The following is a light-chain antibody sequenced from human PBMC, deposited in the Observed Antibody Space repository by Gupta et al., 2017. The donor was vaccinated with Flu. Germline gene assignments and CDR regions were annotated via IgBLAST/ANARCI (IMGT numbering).Light chain of an antibody. CDR2: KAS. CDR3: QQYNSRYS. CDR1: QSISSW. V-gene: IGKV1-5*03. J-gene: IGKJ2*03. Sequence: MTQSPSTLSASVGDRVTIPCRASQSISSWLAWYQQKPGKAPKLLIYKASSLESGVPSRFSGSGSGTEFTLTISSLQPDDFATYYCQQYNSRYSFGQGTKLEIK.